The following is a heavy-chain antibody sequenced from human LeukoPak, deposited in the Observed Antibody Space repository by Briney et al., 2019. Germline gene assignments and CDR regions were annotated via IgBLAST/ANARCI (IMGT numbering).Heavy chain of an antibody. V-gene: IGHV3-21*01. J-gene: IGHJ2*01. CDR1: GFTFSSYN. Sequence: GGSLRLSCAASGFTFSSYNMNWVRQAPGKGLEWVSSISSSSSYIYYADSVKGRFTISRDNAKNSLYLQMNSLRAEDTAVYYCARTGTDWYFDLWGRGTLVTVSS. D-gene: IGHD1-1*01. CDR3: ARTGTDWYFDL. CDR2: ISSSSSYI.